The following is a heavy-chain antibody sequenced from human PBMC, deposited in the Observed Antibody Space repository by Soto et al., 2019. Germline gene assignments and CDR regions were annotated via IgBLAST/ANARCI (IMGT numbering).Heavy chain of an antibody. CDR3: ASPGSGSHYGY. D-gene: IGHD1-26*01. J-gene: IGHJ4*01. Sequence: VQLVESGGGLVQPGGSLRLSCAASGFTFSDHYMDWVRQAPGKGLEWVGRTRNKANSYTTEYAASVKGRFTISRDDSKNSLYLQMNSLKSEDTAVYYCASPGSGSHYGYWGQGTLVTVSS. V-gene: IGHV3-72*01. CDR2: TRNKANSYTT. CDR1: GFTFSDHY.